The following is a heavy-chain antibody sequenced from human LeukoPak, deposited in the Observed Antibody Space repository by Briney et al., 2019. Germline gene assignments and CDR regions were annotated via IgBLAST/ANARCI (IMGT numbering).Heavy chain of an antibody. CDR2: ISYDGSNK. Sequence: GSLRLSCAASGFTFSSYGMHWVRQAPGKGREWVAVISYDGSNKYYADSVKGRFTISRDNSKNTLYLQMNSLRAEDTAVYYCAKDLLQTESYYGMDVWGKGTTVTVSS. CDR1: GFTFSSYG. CDR3: AKDLLQTESYYGMDV. J-gene: IGHJ6*04. V-gene: IGHV3-30*18. D-gene: IGHD2-15*01.